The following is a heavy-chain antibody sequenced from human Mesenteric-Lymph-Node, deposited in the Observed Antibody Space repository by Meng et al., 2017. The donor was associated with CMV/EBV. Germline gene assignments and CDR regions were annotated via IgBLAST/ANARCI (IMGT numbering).Heavy chain of an antibody. CDR1: GFTFSSNW. V-gene: IGHV3-74*01. J-gene: IGHJ4*02. CDR2: VNTSGTST. Sequence: GGSLRLSCAASGFTFSSNWMHWVRQAPGKGLVWVSRVNTSGTSTTYADSVKGRFAISRDNAKNTLYLQMNSLRAEDTAVYYCARDPSSWELPADYWGQGTLVTVSS. CDR3: ARDPSSWELPADY. D-gene: IGHD1-26*01.